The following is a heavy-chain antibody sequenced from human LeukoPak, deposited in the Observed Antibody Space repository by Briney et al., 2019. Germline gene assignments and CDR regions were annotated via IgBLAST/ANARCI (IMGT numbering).Heavy chain of an antibody. D-gene: IGHD6-6*01. CDR1: GFTFSSYS. V-gene: IGHV3-21*01. CDR3: AKMAALPQDY. CDR2: ISSSSYI. J-gene: IGHJ4*02. Sequence: PGGSLRLSCAASGFTFSSYSMNWVRQAPGKGLEWVSSISSSSYIYYADSVKGRFTISRDNSKNTLYLQMNSLRAEDTAVYYCAKMAALPQDYWGQGTLVTVSS.